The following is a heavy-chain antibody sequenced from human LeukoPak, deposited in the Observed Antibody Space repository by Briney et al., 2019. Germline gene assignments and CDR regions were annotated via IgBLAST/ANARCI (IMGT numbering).Heavy chain of an antibody. D-gene: IGHD4-17*01. J-gene: IGHJ4*02. V-gene: IGHV3-48*03. CDR3: ARANAVTLDY. CDR1: GFTFSSYE. CDR2: ISSSGSTI. Sequence: GGSLRLSCAASGFTFSSYEMNWVRQAPGKGLEWVSYISSSGSTIYYADSVKGRFTISRDNAKNSLYLQMNSLRAEDTAVYYCARANAVTLDYWGQGTLVTVSS.